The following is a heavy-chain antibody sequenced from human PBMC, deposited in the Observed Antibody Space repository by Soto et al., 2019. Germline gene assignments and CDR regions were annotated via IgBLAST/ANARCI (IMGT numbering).Heavy chain of an antibody. Sequence: ASVKASCKASGYTFTGYYMHWVRQAPGQGLEWMGWINPNSGGTNYAQKFQGRVTMTRDTSISTAYMELSRLRSDDTAVYYCARASRKIFGVARLYYFDYWGQGTLVTVSS. D-gene: IGHD3-3*01. V-gene: IGHV1-2*02. CDR1: GYTFTGYY. CDR3: ARASRKIFGVARLYYFDY. CDR2: INPNSGGT. J-gene: IGHJ4*02.